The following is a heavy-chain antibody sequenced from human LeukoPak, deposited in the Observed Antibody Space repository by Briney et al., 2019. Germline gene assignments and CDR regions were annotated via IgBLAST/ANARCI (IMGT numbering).Heavy chain of an antibody. CDR3: VRGNDYGGPHY. Sequence: GGXLRLSCAASGFTLSSYWMHWVRHAPGKGLVWVSRIDRDGSRINYADYVKGRFTISRDNGKNTLFLQMNSLRAEDAAVYYCVRGNDYGGPHYWGQGTLVTVSS. J-gene: IGHJ4*02. V-gene: IGHV3-74*01. D-gene: IGHD4-23*01. CDR2: IDRDGSRI. CDR1: GFTLSSYW.